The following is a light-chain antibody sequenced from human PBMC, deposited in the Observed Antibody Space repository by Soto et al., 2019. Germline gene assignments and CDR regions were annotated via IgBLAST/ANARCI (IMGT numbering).Light chain of an antibody. J-gene: IGKJ1*01. CDR1: QSVSSTY. CDR3: QQYNYSLWT. V-gene: IGKV3-20*01. CDR2: GAS. Sequence: FVLTTSLATVSVSPGERALLYCRASQSVSSTYLAWYQQKPGQAPRLLIYGASSRATGIPDRFSGSGSGTDFTLTISRLEPEDFAVYYCQQYNYSLWTVGQGTKVDI.